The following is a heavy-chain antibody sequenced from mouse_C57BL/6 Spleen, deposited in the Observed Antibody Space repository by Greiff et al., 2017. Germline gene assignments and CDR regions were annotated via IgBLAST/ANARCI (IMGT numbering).Heavy chain of an antibody. J-gene: IGHJ4*01. V-gene: IGHV1-69*01. CDR2: IDPSDSYT. Sequence: QVQLQQPGAELVMPGASVKLSCKASGYTFTSYWMHWVKQRPGQGLEWIGEIDPSDSYTNCNQKFKGKSTLTVDKSSSTAYMQLSSLTSEDSAVYYCARGSSYTPYAMDYWGQGTSVTVSS. CDR1: GYTFTSYW. CDR3: ARGSSYTPYAMDY. D-gene: IGHD6-1*01.